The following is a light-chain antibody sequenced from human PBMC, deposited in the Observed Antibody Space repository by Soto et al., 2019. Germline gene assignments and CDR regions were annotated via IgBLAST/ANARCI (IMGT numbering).Light chain of an antibody. CDR1: QSVSSNY. CDR3: QQYAISPGT. J-gene: IGKJ1*01. V-gene: IGKV3-20*01. Sequence: EIVLTQSPGTLSLSPGERATFSCRASQSVSSNYLAWYQQKPGQAPRLLIFGASRRATGIPDKFSGSGSGTDFTLTISRLEPEDFAVYYCQQYAISPGTFGQGTKVDIK. CDR2: GAS.